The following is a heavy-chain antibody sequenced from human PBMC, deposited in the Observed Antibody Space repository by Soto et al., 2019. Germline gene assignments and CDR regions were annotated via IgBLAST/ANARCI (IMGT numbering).Heavy chain of an antibody. J-gene: IGHJ6*02. CDR2: ISWNSGSI. V-gene: IGHV3-9*01. Sequence: DVQLVESGGGLVQPGRSLRLSCAASGFTFDDYAMHWVRQAPGKGLEWVSGISWNSGSIGYADSVKGRFTISRDNAKNSLYLQMNSLRAEDTALYYCAKDMTTVTSTGGYYYYGMDVWGQGTTVTVSS. CDR1: GFTFDDYA. D-gene: IGHD4-17*01. CDR3: AKDMTTVTSTGGYYYYGMDV.